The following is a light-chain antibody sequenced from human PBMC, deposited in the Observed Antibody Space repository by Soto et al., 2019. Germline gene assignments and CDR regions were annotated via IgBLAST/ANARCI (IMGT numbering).Light chain of an antibody. CDR2: DTS. CDR3: MLSYTGARPVV. CDR1: TGDVTSGHW. Sequence: QAVVTQEPSLTVSPGGTVTLTCGSSTGDVTSGHWDYWFQQKPGPAPRTLIFDTSNKHSWTPARFSGSLLGGKAALTLSGAQPEDEADYYCMLSYTGARPVVFGGGTKLTVL. V-gene: IGLV7-46*01. J-gene: IGLJ2*01.